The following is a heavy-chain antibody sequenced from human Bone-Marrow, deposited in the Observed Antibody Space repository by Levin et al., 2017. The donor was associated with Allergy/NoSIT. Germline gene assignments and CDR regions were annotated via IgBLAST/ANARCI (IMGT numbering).Heavy chain of an antibody. J-gene: IGHJ4*02. CDR1: GFTFDYYG. V-gene: IGHV3-30*18. Sequence: GESLKISCSASGFTFDYYGMHWVRQAPGKGLEWVAVVSFDGTNKYYVDSVKGRFTISRDNSKNTVYLQMNSLRAEDTAVYYCAKDRDLYCAGDCSLFDYWGQGTLVTVSS. D-gene: IGHD2-21*02. CDR3: AKDRDLYCAGDCSLFDY. CDR2: VSFDGTNK.